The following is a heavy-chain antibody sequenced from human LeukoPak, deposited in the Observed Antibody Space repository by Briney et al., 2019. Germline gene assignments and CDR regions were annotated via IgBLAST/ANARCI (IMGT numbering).Heavy chain of an antibody. Sequence: GGSLRLSCAASGFIVSSSYMNWVRQCPGKGLEWVSVIYSGGSTYFADSVKGRFTISRDNSKNTLYLQMNSLRAEDTAVYYCARDRTGSSWYRDAFDIWGQGTMVTVSS. CDR2: IYSGGST. V-gene: IGHV3-53*01. J-gene: IGHJ3*02. CDR3: ARDRTGSSWYRDAFDI. CDR1: GFIVSSSY. D-gene: IGHD6-13*01.